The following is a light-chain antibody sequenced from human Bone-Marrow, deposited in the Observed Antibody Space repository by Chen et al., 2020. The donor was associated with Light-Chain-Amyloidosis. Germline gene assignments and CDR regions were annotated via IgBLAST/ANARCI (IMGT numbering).Light chain of an antibody. CDR3: QVWDSSSDLRV. CDR1: NIGRKS. V-gene: IGLV3-21*02. J-gene: IGLJ3*02. Sequence: SYVLTQPPSVSVAPAQTARITCGGNNIGRKSMHWYQQKPGQAPVLVVYDDSDRPSGIPERIAGSNSGNTATLTISRVEAGDEADYYCQVWDSSSDLRVFGGGTRLTVL. CDR2: DDS.